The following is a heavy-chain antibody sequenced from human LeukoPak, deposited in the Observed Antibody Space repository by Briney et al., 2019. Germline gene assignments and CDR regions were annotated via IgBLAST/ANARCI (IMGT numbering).Heavy chain of an antibody. CDR1: GYTLTSYY. Sequence: ASVKVSCKASGYTLTSYYMHWVRQAPGQGLEWMGIINPSGGSTSYAQKFQGRVTMTRDTSTSTVYMELSSLSSEDTAVYYCARGGRERYSSGWTDAFDIWGQGTMVTVSS. CDR3: ARGGRERYSSGWTDAFDI. J-gene: IGHJ3*02. D-gene: IGHD6-19*01. CDR2: INPSGGST. V-gene: IGHV1-46*01.